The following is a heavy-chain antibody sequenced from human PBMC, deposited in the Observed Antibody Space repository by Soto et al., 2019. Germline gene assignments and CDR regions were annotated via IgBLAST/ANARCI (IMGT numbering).Heavy chain of an antibody. J-gene: IGHJ3*02. CDR1: GYSFNTYW. Sequence: PGESLKISCKGFGYSFNTYWIGWVRQMSGKGLEWMGIIYPGDSDTRYSPSFQGQVTISADKSISTAYLQWSSLKASDTAIYYCARHVSRVGATQSAFDIWGQGTTVTVSS. CDR2: IYPGDSDT. D-gene: IGHD1-26*01. CDR3: ARHVSRVGATQSAFDI. V-gene: IGHV5-51*01.